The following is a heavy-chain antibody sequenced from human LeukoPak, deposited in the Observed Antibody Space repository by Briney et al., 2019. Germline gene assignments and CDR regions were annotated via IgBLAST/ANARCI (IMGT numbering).Heavy chain of an antibody. CDR2: TSDRGDYT. CDR3: ARRGDGGRSFDY. CDR1: GFTFTSYS. J-gene: IGHJ4*02. V-gene: IGHV3-23*01. D-gene: IGHD4-23*01. Sequence: GGSLRLSCAASGFTFTSYSMSWVRQAPGKGLEWVSGTSDRGDYTYYADSVKGRFTISRDNSKNTLYLQVNSLRAEDTAVYYCARRGDGGRSFDYWGQGTLVTVSS.